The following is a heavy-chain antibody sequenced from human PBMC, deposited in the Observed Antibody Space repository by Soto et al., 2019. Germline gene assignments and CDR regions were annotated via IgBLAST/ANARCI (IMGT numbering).Heavy chain of an antibody. D-gene: IGHD5-18*01. V-gene: IGHV4-31*03. CDR2: NYYSGST. J-gene: IGHJ4*02. CDR1: GGSISRGGYY. CDR3: ARSGYSYGPNPLLY. Sequence: PSETLSLTCTVSGGSISRGGYYWSWIRQHPGKGLEWIGYNYYSGSTYYTPSLKSRVTISVDTSKNQFSLKLSSVTAADTAVYYCARSGYSYGPNPLLYWGQGTLVTVS.